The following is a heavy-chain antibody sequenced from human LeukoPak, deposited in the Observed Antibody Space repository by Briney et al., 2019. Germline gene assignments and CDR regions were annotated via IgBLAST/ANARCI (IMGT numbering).Heavy chain of an antibody. Sequence: GGSLRLSCAASGFTFSSYWMHWVRQAPGKGLVWVSRINTDGSSTSYADSVKGRFTISRDNAKNTLYLQMNSLRAEDTAVYYCASEFDDVVVPAATRGYFQHWGQGTLVTVSS. D-gene: IGHD2-2*01. CDR3: ASEFDDVVVPAATRGYFQH. CDR2: INTDGSST. V-gene: IGHV3-74*01. CDR1: GFTFSSYW. J-gene: IGHJ1*01.